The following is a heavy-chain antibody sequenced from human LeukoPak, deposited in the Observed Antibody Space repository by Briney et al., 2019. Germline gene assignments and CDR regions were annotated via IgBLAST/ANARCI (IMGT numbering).Heavy chain of an antibody. Sequence: GASVKVSCKASGFTFTGYYMHWVRQAPGQGLEWMGWMNPNSGNTGYAQKFQGRVTMTRNTSISTAYMELSSLRSEDTAVYYCARGIAVAGSYYFDYWGQGTLVTVSS. D-gene: IGHD6-19*01. J-gene: IGHJ4*02. CDR3: ARGIAVAGSYYFDY. CDR1: GFTFTGYY. V-gene: IGHV1-8*02. CDR2: MNPNSGNT.